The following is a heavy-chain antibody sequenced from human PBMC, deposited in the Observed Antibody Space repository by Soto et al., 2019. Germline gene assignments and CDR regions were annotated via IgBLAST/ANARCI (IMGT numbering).Heavy chain of an antibody. J-gene: IGHJ3*02. D-gene: IGHD3-10*01. CDR3: ARSVIGRADAFDI. CDR1: GYTFTSYY. CDR2: INPNSGNT. V-gene: IGHV1-8*02. Sequence: ASVKVSCKASGYTFTSYYMHWVRQAPGQGLEWMGIINPNSGNTGYAQKFQGRVTMTRNTSISTAYMELSSLRSEDTAVYYCARSVIGRADAFDIWGQGTMVTVSS.